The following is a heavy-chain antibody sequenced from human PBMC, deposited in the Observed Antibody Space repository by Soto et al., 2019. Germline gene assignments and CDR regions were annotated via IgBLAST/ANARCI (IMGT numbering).Heavy chain of an antibody. Sequence: SETLSLTCAVYGGSFSGYYWSWIRQPPGKGLEWIGEINHSGSTNYNPSLKSRVTISVDTSKNQFSLKLSSVTAADTAVYYCASFTGTNYDFWSGYYYGMDVWGQGTTVTVSS. CDR2: INHSGST. CDR3: ASFTGTNYDFWSGYYYGMDV. V-gene: IGHV4-34*01. D-gene: IGHD3-3*01. J-gene: IGHJ6*02. CDR1: GGSFSGYY.